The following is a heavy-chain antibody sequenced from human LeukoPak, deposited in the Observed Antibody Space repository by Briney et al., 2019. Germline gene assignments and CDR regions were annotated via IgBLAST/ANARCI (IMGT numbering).Heavy chain of an antibody. D-gene: IGHD3-10*01. Sequence: SETLSLTCTVSGGSISSSSYYWGWIRQPPGKGLEWIGSIYYSGSTYYNPSLKSRVTISVDTSKNQFSLKLSSVTAADTAVYYCARHNILWFGELIFDYWGQGTLVTVSS. CDR2: IYYSGST. J-gene: IGHJ4*02. CDR1: GGSISSSSYY. CDR3: ARHNILWFGELIFDY. V-gene: IGHV4-39*01.